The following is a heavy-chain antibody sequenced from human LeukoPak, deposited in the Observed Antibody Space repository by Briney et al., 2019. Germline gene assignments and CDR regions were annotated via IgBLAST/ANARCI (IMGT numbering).Heavy chain of an antibody. V-gene: IGHV4-61*02. CDR2: IHTTGST. J-gene: IGHJ4*02. D-gene: IGHD5-18*01. CDR3: ARDTYIYGSSAYYFDY. CDR1: GASISSSSYY. Sequence: SETLSLTFTVSGASISSSSYYWSWIRQPAGKELEWIGRIHTTGSTNSKPSLKTRFSMSFNTSKNHYFLTLSSVTAADTAVYYCARDTYIYGSSAYYFDYWGQGILVTVSS.